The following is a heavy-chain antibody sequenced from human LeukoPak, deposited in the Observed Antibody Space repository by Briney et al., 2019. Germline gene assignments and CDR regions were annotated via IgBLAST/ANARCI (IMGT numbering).Heavy chain of an antibody. Sequence: QPGGSLRLSCTAPEFTFNDYAMSWVRQSPGVRLEWLSTLSGSGGSSYYANSVRGRFTISRDNSKNTLFLQMNNLRAEDTAVYYCAKDPHVGTSGYYQYYFDYWGQGTLVTVSS. CDR3: AKDPHVGTSGYYQYYFDY. CDR2: LSGSGGSS. CDR1: EFTFNDYA. D-gene: IGHD3-3*01. J-gene: IGHJ4*02. V-gene: IGHV3-23*01.